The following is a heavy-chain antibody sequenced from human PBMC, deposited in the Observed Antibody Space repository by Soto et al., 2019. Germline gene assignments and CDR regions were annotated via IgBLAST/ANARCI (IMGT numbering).Heavy chain of an antibody. V-gene: IGHV3-72*01. CDR3: TVWGSGNDFGAA. J-gene: IGHJ4*02. CDR2: SKTKADSYTT. CDR1: GFTFSDHY. Sequence: EVQLVESGGGLVQPGGSLRLSCAASGFTFSDHYMDWVRQAPGKGLEWVGRSKTKADSYTTEYAASVKGRFTISREGSKNSLLLQRNSLKTEDTAVYYCTVWGSGNDFGAAWGQGILVTVSS. D-gene: IGHD3-10*01.